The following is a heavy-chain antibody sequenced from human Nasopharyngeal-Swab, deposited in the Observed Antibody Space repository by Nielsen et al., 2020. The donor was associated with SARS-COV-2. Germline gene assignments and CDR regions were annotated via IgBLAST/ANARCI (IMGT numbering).Heavy chain of an antibody. V-gene: IGHV3-48*02. CDR3: ARGGQWDDSTEWDYYYYGMDV. CDR2: ISSSSSTI. D-gene: IGHD3-22*01. Sequence: GESLKISCAASGFTFSSYCMNWVRQAPGKGLEWVSYISSSSSTIYYADSVKGRFTISRDNAKNSLYLQMNSLRDEDTAVYYCARGGQWDDSTEWDYYYYGMDVWGQGTTVTVSS. J-gene: IGHJ6*02. CDR1: GFTFSSYC.